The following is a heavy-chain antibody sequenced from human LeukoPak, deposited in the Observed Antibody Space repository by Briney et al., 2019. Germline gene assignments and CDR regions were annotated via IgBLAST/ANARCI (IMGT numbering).Heavy chain of an antibody. D-gene: IGHD1-26*01. CDR2: IYHSGST. CDR3: ARGVGATEYFQH. V-gene: IGHV4-38-2*02. Sequence: SETLSLTCTVSGYSISSGYYWGWIRQPPGKGLEWIGSIYHSGSTYYNPSLKSRVTISVDTSKNQFSLKLSSVTAADTAVYYCARGVGATEYFQHWGQGTLVTVSS. CDR1: GYSISSGYY. J-gene: IGHJ1*01.